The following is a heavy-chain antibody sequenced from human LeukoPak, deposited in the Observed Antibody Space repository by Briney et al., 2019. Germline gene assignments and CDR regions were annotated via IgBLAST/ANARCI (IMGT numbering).Heavy chain of an antibody. Sequence: ASVKVSCKASGYTFTDYFIHWVRQAPGPGLEWMGWINPNGGVTNYAQSFQGRVTMTRDTSITTAYMDLSSLRSDDTAVYYCVRDPIHNSSPSAPGTDGFDPWGQGTLVTVSS. CDR3: VRDPIHNSSPSAPGTDGFDP. D-gene: IGHD6-13*01. V-gene: IGHV1-2*02. CDR1: GYTFTDYF. CDR2: INPNGGVT. J-gene: IGHJ5*02.